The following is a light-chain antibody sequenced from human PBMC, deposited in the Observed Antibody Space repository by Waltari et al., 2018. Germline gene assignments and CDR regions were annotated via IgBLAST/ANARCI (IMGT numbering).Light chain of an antibody. V-gene: IGKV3-20*01. Sequence: IVLTQSPGTLSMSPGEGVTLSCRASQSLNRALAWYQQKPGQAPRLLIYNVFNRATDIPDRFSVSGSGTEFSLTISRLEPEDFAVYYCQHYVSLPATFGQGTRVEI. CDR3: QHYVSLPAT. CDR1: QSLNRA. CDR2: NVF. J-gene: IGKJ1*01.